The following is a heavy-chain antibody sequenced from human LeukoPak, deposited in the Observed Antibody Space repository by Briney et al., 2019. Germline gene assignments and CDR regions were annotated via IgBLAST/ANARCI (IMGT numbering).Heavy chain of an antibody. CDR1: GGSISSGDYY. J-gene: IGHJ4*02. D-gene: IGHD3-10*01. CDR3: ARGIGNYGSRSFDY. CDR2: IYYSGST. V-gene: IGHV4-30-4*08. Sequence: MTSETLSLTCTVSGGSISSGDYYWSWIRQPPGKGLEWIGYIYYSGSTYYNPSLKSRVTISVDTSKNQFSLKLSSVTAADTAVYYCARGIGNYGSRSFDYWGQGTLVTVSS.